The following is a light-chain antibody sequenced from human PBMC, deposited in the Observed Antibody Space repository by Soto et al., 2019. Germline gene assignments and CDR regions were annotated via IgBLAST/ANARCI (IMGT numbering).Light chain of an antibody. V-gene: IGKV3-20*01. J-gene: IGKJ4*01. CDR3: QQYGNSPLT. CDR2: DAS. Sequence: VLTQSPGTLSLSPGESATLSCRASQIVRSTYLAWYQQKPGQAPRLLIYDASSRATDIPDRFSGSGSGTDFTLTISRLEPEDFALYYCQQYGNSPLTFGGGTKVEIK. CDR1: QIVRSTY.